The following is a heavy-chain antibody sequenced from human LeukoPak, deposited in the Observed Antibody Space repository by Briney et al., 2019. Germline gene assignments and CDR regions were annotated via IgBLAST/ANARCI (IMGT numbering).Heavy chain of an antibody. CDR1: GGTHSSYA. D-gene: IGHD3-22*01. CDR3: ARAGYYDRSGYYYFDY. Sequence: SEKLSRKSSGGTHSSYAISWVRQAPGQGLERMGGIIPILGLANYAQKFQGRVTITADKSTSHAYMQLSSVRSEDTSVYYCARAGYYDRSGYYYFDYWGEGTLVTVSS. J-gene: IGHJ4*02. V-gene: IGHV1-69*10. CDR2: IIPILGLA.